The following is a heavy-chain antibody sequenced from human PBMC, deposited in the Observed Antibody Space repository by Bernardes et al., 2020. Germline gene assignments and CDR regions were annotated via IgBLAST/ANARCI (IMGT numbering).Heavy chain of an antibody. J-gene: IGHJ4*02. Sequence: VESLFLSCAASGFTFSSYAMSWVRQAPGKGLEWVSAISGSGGSTYYADSVKGRFTISRDNSKNTLYLQMNSLRAEDTAVYYCAKVEWELRYFDYWGQGTLVTGSS. D-gene: IGHD1-26*01. CDR2: ISGSGGST. V-gene: IGHV3-23*01. CDR1: GFTFSSYA. CDR3: AKVEWELRYFDY.